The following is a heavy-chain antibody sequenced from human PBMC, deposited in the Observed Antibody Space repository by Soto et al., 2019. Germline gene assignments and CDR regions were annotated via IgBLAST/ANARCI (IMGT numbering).Heavy chain of an antibody. V-gene: IGHV3-23*01. D-gene: IGHD6-13*01. Sequence: PGGSLRLSCAASGFTFSSYAMSWVRQAPGKGLEWVSAISGSGGSTYYADSVKGRFTISRDNSKNTLYLQMNSLRAEDTAVYYCATRRWGSSWYQFDYWGRGTLVTVSS. CDR2: ISGSGGST. CDR3: ATRRWGSSWYQFDY. CDR1: GFTFSSYA. J-gene: IGHJ4*02.